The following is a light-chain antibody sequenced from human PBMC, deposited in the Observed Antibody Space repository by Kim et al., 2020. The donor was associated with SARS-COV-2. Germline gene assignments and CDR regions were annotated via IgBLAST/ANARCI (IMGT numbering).Light chain of an antibody. CDR3: QEYQYDTNART. CDR1: QNINSW. V-gene: IGKV1-5*03. Sequence: VGDRVTSTCRASQNINSWVAWYQQKPGKAPKLLVYKASNLETGVPSRFSGSGSGTEFTLTISSLQPDDFATYFCQEYQYDTNARTFGQGTKVDIK. J-gene: IGKJ1*01. CDR2: KAS.